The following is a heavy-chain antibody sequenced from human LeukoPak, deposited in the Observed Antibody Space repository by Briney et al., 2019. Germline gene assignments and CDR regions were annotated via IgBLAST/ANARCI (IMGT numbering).Heavy chain of an antibody. CDR3: ARLGYCSGGSCYSYYYYYGMDV. Sequence: SETLSLTCTVSGGSISSGGYYWSWIRQHPGKGLEWIGYIYYSGSTYYNPSLKSRVTISVDTSKNQFSLKLSSVTAADTAVYYCARLGYCSGGSCYSYYYYYGMDVWGQGTTVTVSS. CDR2: IYYSGST. CDR1: GGSISSGGYY. V-gene: IGHV4-31*03. J-gene: IGHJ6*02. D-gene: IGHD2-15*01.